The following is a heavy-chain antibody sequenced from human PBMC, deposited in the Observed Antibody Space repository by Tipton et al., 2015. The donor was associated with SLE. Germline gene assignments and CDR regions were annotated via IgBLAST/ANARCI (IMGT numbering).Heavy chain of an antibody. V-gene: IGHV4-61*02. CDR2: MFSSGDT. CDR3: ARANVAADVALAV. Sequence: TLSLTCTVSGASIKSGGYFWTWIRQPAGKGLEWSGRMFSSGDTSYNPSLKSRLTISVGPSKNQFSLTVNSVTAADTAVYYCARANVAADVALAVWGQGTMVTVSS. CDR1: GASIKSGGYF. D-gene: IGHD6-19*01. J-gene: IGHJ3*01.